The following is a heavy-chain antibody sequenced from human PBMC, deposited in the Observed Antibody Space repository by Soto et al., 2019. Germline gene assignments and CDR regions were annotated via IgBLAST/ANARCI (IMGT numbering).Heavy chain of an antibody. CDR2: ISSSSSYI. J-gene: IGHJ6*03. CDR1: GFTFSSYS. CDR3: ARVKIVVVPAALPYYYYYYYMDV. Sequence: EVQLVESGGGLVKPGGSLRLSCAASGFTFSSYSMNWVRQAPGKGLEWVSSISSSSSYIYYADSVKGGFTISRDNAKNSLYLQMNSLRAEDTAVYYCARVKIVVVPAALPYYYYYYYMDVWGKGTTVTVSS. V-gene: IGHV3-21*01. D-gene: IGHD2-2*01.